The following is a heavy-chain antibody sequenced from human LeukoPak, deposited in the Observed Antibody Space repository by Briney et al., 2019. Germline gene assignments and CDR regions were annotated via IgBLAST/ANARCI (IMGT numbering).Heavy chain of an antibody. CDR3: ARGVSTINFAF. J-gene: IGHJ4*02. CDR1: GGSTSSSTHY. V-gene: IGHV4-61*02. D-gene: IGHD5/OR15-5a*01. CDR2: IYASGST. Sequence: SETLSLTCTVSGGSTSSSTHYWSWIRQPAGKGLEWIGRIYASGSTNYNPSLKSRATISVDTSKNQFSLKLSSVTAADTAVYYCARGVSTINFAFGGQGTLATVPS.